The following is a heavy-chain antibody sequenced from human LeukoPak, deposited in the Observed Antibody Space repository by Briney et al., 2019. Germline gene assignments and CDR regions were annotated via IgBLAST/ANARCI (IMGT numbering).Heavy chain of an antibody. Sequence: GESLKISCKGSGYSFTSYWIGWVRQMPGKGLEWMGIIYPGDSDTRYSPSFQGQVTISADKSISTAYLQWSSLKASDTAMYYCASVGAGVMQDSGSYWGYDAFDIWGQGTMVTVSS. V-gene: IGHV5-51*01. D-gene: IGHD1-26*01. CDR1: GYSFTSYW. J-gene: IGHJ3*02. CDR3: ASVGAGVMQDSGSYWGYDAFDI. CDR2: IYPGDSDT.